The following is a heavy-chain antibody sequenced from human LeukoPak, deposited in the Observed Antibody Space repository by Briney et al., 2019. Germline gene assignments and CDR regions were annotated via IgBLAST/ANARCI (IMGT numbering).Heavy chain of an antibody. J-gene: IGHJ1*01. CDR2: IYYSGST. Sequence: SETLSLTCTVSGGSISSSSYYWGWIRQPPGKGLEWIGSIYYSGSTYYNPSLKSRVTISVDTSKNQFSLKLSSVTAADTAVYYCASQPGRGLWFGERLGYFQHWGQGTLVTVSS. V-gene: IGHV4-39*07. CDR3: ASQPGRGLWFGERLGYFQH. D-gene: IGHD3-10*01. CDR1: GGSISSSSYY.